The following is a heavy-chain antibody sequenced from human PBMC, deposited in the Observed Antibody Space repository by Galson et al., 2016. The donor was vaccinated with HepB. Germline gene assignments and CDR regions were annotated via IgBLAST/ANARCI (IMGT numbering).Heavy chain of an antibody. CDR2: INPRGDTT. D-gene: IGHD2-15*01. CDR1: AYTFTNYY. J-gene: IGHJ6*02. CDR3: AREPHGRTGYSYYYYGMDV. Sequence: SVKVSCKAPAYTFTNYYIHWVRQAPGQGLEWMGLINPRGDTTTYAQNFQGRVTMTRDTSTGSVHMELSSLRSEDTAVYYCAREPHGRTGYSYYYYGMDVWGQGTTVTVSS. V-gene: IGHV1-46*01.